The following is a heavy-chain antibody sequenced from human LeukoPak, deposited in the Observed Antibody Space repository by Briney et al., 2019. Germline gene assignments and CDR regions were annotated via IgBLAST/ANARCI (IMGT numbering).Heavy chain of an antibody. D-gene: IGHD4-23*01. CDR1: GFTFSNDN. CDR2: VSRSSSTI. Sequence: GGSLRLSCAASGFTFSNDNMNWVRQAPGQGLEWISYVSRSSSTIYYADSVKGRFTISRDNARNSLYLQMNRLRADDTAVYYCARDSGWELPRSPFDYWGQGNLVTVST. J-gene: IGHJ4*02. V-gene: IGHV3-48*04. CDR3: ARDSGWELPRSPFDY.